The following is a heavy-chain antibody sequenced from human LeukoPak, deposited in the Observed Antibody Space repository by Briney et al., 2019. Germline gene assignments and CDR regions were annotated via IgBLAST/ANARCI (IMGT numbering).Heavy chain of an antibody. CDR1: GFTFTKLA. Sequence: GGPLRLSCEPPGFTFTKLAGSWAGQPPGKGREWVSAISGSGGSTYYADSVKGRFTISRDNSKNTLYLQMNSLRAEDTAVYYCAKSPAVDAAFDIWGQGTMVTVSS. V-gene: IGHV3-23*01. CDR3: AKSPAVDAAFDI. D-gene: IGHD4-23*01. J-gene: IGHJ3*02. CDR2: ISGSGGST.